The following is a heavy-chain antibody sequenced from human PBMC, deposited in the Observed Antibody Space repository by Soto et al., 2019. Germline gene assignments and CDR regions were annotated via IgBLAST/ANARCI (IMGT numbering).Heavy chain of an antibody. V-gene: IGHV1-46*01. CDR1: RDTFTDYD. J-gene: IGHJ4*02. Sequence: QVQLMQSGDEVKKPGASVKVSCKASRDTFTDYDIHWVRQAPGQGLEWMGTVNPSGGHTTYAQHFLGRVTMTRDTSTSTLYMELTSLTSDDTAVYYCSRGGHVVVVTAALDYWGQGTLVTVSS. CDR2: VNPSGGHT. D-gene: IGHD2-21*02. CDR3: SRGGHVVVVTAALDY.